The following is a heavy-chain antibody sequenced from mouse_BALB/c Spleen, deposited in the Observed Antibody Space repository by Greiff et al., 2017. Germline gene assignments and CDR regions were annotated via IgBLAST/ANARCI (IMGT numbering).Heavy chain of an antibody. CDR2: IWTGGGT. J-gene: IGHJ3*01. CDR3: VRDRYLAY. Sequence: QVQLKESGPGLVAPSQSLSITCTVSGFSLTSYDISWIRQPPGKGLEWLGVIWTGGGTNYNSAFMSRLSISKDNSKSQVFLKMNSLQTDDTAIYYCVRDRYLAYWGQGTLVTVSA. V-gene: IGHV2-9-2*01. CDR1: GFSLTSYD.